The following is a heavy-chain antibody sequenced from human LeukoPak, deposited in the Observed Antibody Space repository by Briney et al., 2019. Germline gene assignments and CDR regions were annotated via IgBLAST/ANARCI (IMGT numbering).Heavy chain of an antibody. V-gene: IGHV4-59*08. CDR2: IYFSGSS. D-gene: IGHD5-24*01. CDR3: ARHVRSGYNLLDY. Sequence: SETLSLTCTISGGSINNYYWSWIRQSPGKGLEWIGYIYFSGSSNYNPSLKSRVTMSVDTSKNQFSLNLNSVTAADTAVYYCARHVRSGYNLLDYWGQGTQVTVSS. CDR1: GGSINNYY. J-gene: IGHJ4*02.